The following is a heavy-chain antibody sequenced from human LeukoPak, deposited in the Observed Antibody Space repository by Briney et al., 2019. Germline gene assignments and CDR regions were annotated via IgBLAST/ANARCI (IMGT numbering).Heavy chain of an antibody. CDR1: GGSISSYY. CDR2: IYYSGST. CDR3: AREPSSSGWYWFDP. V-gene: IGHV4-59*12. D-gene: IGHD6-19*01. Sequence: SETLSLTCTVSGGSISSYYWSWIRQPPGKGLEWIGYIYYSGSTNYNPSLKSRVTISVDTSKNQFSLKLSSVTAADTAVYYCAREPSSSGWYWFDPWGQGTLVTVSS. J-gene: IGHJ5*02.